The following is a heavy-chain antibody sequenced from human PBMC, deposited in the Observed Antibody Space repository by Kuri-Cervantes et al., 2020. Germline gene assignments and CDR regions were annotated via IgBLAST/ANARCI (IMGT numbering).Heavy chain of an antibody. D-gene: IGHD3-3*01. V-gene: IGHV3-66*02. CDR1: GFTVSSNY. CDR3: ARDPRPSYYDFWSGSYGMDV. Sequence: GGSLRLSCAASGFTVSSNYMSWVRQAPGKGLEWVSVIYSGGSTYYADSVKGRFTISRDNSKNTLYLQMNSLRAEDTAVYYCARDPRPSYYDFWSGSYGMDVWGQGTTVTVSS. CDR2: IYSGGST. J-gene: IGHJ6*02.